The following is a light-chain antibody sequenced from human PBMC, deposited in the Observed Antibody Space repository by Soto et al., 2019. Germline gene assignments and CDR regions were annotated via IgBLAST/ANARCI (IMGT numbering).Light chain of an antibody. CDR2: AAS. CDR3: KQSFSPPLT. CDR1: QSIANY. Sequence: IQMTQSPSSLSASVRCRVTIACLASQSIANYLNWYQQKPGTAPKLLIFAASSLQSGVPSRLSGSGSGTDFTLTISSMQPEDFANYYCKQSFSPPLTFGGGTKVDIK. J-gene: IGKJ4*01. V-gene: IGKV1-39*01.